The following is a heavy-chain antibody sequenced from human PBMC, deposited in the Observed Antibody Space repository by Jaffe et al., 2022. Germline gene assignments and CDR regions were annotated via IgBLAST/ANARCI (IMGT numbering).Heavy chain of an antibody. V-gene: IGHV4-59*01. Sequence: QVQLQESGPGLVKPSETLSLTCTVSGGSISSYYWSWIRQPPGKGLEWIGYIYYSGSTNYNPSLKSRVTISVDTSKNQFSLKLSSVTAADTAVYYCARVIRGWYVDYYYYYMDVWGKGTTVTVSS. CDR1: GGSISSYY. CDR2: IYYSGST. D-gene: IGHD6-19*01. J-gene: IGHJ6*03. CDR3: ARVIRGWYVDYYYYYMDV.